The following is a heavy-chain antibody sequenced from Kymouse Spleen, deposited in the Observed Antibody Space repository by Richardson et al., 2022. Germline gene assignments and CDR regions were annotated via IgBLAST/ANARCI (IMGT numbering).Heavy chain of an antibody. CDR2: ISYDGSNK. D-gene: IGHD1-7*01. J-gene: IGHJ5*02. Sequence: QVQLVESGGGVVQPGRSLRLSCAASGFTFSSYGMHWVRQAPGKGLEWVAVISYDGSNKYYADSVKGRFTISRDNSKNTLYLQMNSLRAEDTAVYYCAKWYNWNYDWFDPWGQGTLVTVSS. CDR3: AKWYNWNYDWFDP. V-gene: IGHV3-30*18. CDR1: GFTFSSYG.